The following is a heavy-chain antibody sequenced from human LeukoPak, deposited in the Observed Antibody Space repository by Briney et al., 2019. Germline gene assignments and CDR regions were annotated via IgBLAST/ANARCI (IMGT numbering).Heavy chain of an antibody. D-gene: IGHD2-2*01. CDR3: ARHRDCSSTSCYLDY. Sequence: GESLKISCKGSGYSLTSYWIGWVRQMPGKGLEWMGIIYPGDSDTRYSPSFQGQVTISADKSISTAYLQWSSLKASDTAMYYCARHRDCSSTSCYLDYWGQGTLVTVSS. V-gene: IGHV5-51*01. CDR2: IYPGDSDT. CDR1: GYSLTSYW. J-gene: IGHJ4*02.